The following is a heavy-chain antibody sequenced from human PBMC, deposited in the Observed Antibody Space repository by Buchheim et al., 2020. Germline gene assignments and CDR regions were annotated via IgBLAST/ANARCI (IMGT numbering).Heavy chain of an antibody. Sequence: EVQLVQSGAEVKKPGESLRISCKGSGYSFTSYWISWVRQMPGKGLEWMGRIDPSDSYTNYSPSFQGHVTISADKSISTAYLQWSSLKASDTAMYYCARHSPEDIVVVVAATPGSYYFDYCGQGTL. J-gene: IGHJ4*02. D-gene: IGHD2-15*01. CDR3: ARHSPEDIVVVVAATPGSYYFDY. CDR2: IDPSDSYT. V-gene: IGHV5-10-1*03. CDR1: GYSFTSYW.